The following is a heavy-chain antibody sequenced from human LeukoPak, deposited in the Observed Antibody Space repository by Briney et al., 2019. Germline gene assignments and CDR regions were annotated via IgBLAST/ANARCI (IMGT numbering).Heavy chain of an antibody. D-gene: IGHD4-23*01. CDR3: AREVLLRWDGMDV. V-gene: IGHV3-30-3*01. Sequence: GGSLRLSCAASGFTFSSYAMHWVRQAPGKGLEWVAVISYDGSNKYYADSVKCRFTISRDNSKNTLYLQMNSLRAEDTAVYYCAREVLLRWDGMDVWGQGTTVTVSS. CDR2: ISYDGSNK. CDR1: GFTFSSYA. J-gene: IGHJ6*02.